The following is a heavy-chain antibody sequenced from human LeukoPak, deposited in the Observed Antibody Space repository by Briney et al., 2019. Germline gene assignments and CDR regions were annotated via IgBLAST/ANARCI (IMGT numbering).Heavy chain of an antibody. Sequence: ASVTVSCKASGYTFTCYYMNWVRQAPGQGLEWMGWINPNSGGTNYLQKFQGRVTMTRDTSISTAYMELSSLRSDDTAVYYCARGSRIGAAGSFDYWGQGTQVIVSS. CDR3: ARGSRIGAAGSFDY. CDR1: GYTFTCYY. V-gene: IGHV1-2*02. J-gene: IGHJ4*02. D-gene: IGHD6-13*01. CDR2: INPNSGGT.